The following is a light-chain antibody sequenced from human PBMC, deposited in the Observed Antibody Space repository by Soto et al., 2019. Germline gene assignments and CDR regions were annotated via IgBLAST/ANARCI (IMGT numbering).Light chain of an antibody. CDR3: QQSYSTPWT. CDR2: AAS. Sequence: DIQMTQSPSSLSASVGDRVTITCRASQSISSYLNWYQQKPGKAPKLLIYAASSLQSGVTSRFSGSVSGTDFTLTISSLQPEDVATYYCQQSYSTPWTFGQGTKVEIK. V-gene: IGKV1-39*01. CDR1: QSISSY. J-gene: IGKJ1*01.